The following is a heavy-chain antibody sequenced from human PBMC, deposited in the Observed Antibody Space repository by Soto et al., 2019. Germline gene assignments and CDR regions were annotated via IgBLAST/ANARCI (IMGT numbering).Heavy chain of an antibody. J-gene: IGHJ4*02. CDR3: ATSDEYYDSSGYTYDY. V-gene: IGHV1-18*01. CDR1: GYTFTSYG. Sequence: GASVKVSCKASGYTFTSYGISWVRQAPGQGLEYMGWISAYSGNTNYAQNLQGRVTMTTDTSTSTAYMELRRLRSDDTAVYYCATSDEYYDSSGYTYDYCGQGTLVTVSS. D-gene: IGHD3-22*01. CDR2: ISAYSGNT.